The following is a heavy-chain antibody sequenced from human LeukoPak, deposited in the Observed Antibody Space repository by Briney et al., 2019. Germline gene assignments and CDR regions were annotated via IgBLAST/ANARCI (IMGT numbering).Heavy chain of an antibody. D-gene: IGHD3-3*01. CDR1: GGSFSGYY. J-gene: IGHJ4*02. CDR3: ARASYDFWSGYYLNY. CDR2: INHSGST. Sequence: PSETLSLTRAVYGGSFSGYYWSWIRQPPGKGLEWIGEINHSGSTNYNPSLKSRVTISVDTSKNQFSLKLSSVTAADTAVYYCARASYDFWSGYYLNYWGQGTLVTVSS. V-gene: IGHV4-34*01.